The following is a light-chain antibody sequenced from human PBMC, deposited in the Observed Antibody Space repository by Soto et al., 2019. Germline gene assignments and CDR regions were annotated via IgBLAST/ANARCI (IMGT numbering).Light chain of an antibody. J-gene: IGKJ2*01. Sequence: EIVLTQSPGTLSLSPGERATLSCRASQSVSSSYLAWYQQKPGQAPRLLIYGASSRATGIPDRFSGSGSGTDFTLTISRLEREDFAVYYCQQYGTPRFTFGQGTKLEI. CDR2: GAS. V-gene: IGKV3-20*01. CDR1: QSVSSSY. CDR3: QQYGTPRFT.